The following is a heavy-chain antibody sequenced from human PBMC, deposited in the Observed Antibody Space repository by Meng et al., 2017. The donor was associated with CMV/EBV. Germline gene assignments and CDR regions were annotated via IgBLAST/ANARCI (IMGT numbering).Heavy chain of an antibody. CDR1: GFSLSTSGGG. D-gene: IGHD6-13*01. CDR3: AHRGRIAAAGTDWFDP. CDR2: IYWDDDK. V-gene: IGHV2-5*02. Sequence: ITLKRLGPTVAKPTQTLTLTCTFSGFSLSTSGGGVGWNRLPPGKALEWLALIYWDDDKRYSPSLKSRLTITKDTSKNQVVLTMTNMDPVDTATYYCAHRGRIAAAGTDWFDPWGQGTLVTGSS. J-gene: IGHJ5*02.